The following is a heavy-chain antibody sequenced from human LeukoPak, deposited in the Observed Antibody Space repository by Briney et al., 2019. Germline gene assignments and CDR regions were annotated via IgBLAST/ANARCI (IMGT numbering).Heavy chain of an antibody. CDR2: IYTSGST. J-gene: IGHJ5*02. Sequence: PSETLSLTCTVSGGSISSGSYYWNWIRQPAGKGLEWIGRIYTSGSTNYNPSLKSRVTISVDTSKNQFSLKLSSVTAADTAVYYCASRGSSSSSNWFDPWGQGTLVTVSS. D-gene: IGHD6-13*01. CDR1: GGSISSGSYY. V-gene: IGHV4-61*02. CDR3: ASRGSSSSSNWFDP.